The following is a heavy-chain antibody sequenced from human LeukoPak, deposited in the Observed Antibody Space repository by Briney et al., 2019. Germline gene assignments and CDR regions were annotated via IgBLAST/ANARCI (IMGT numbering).Heavy chain of an antibody. CDR3: ATAMAPVGDSTSTMGYYYYYYMDV. CDR2: IIPILGIA. Sequence: SVKVSCKASGGTFSSYTISWVRQAPGQGLEWMGRIIPILGIANYAQKFQGRVTITADKSTSTVYMELSSLRSEDTAVYYCATAMAPVGDSTSTMGYYYYYYMDVWGKGTTVTVSS. J-gene: IGHJ6*03. D-gene: IGHD5-18*01. CDR1: GGTFSSYT. V-gene: IGHV1-69*02.